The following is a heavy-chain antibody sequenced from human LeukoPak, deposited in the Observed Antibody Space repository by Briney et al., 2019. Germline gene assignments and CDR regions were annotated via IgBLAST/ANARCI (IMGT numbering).Heavy chain of an antibody. V-gene: IGHV1-69*05. CDR2: IIPIFGTA. CDR1: GGTFSSYA. J-gene: IGHJ3*02. D-gene: IGHD1-26*01. CDR3: ARAGIVGATSDAFDN. Sequence: SVKVSCKASGGTFSSYAISWVRQAPGQGLEWMGGIIPIFGTANYAQKFQGRVTITTDESTSTAYMELSSLRSEDTAVYYCARAGIVGATSDAFDNWGQGTMVTVSS.